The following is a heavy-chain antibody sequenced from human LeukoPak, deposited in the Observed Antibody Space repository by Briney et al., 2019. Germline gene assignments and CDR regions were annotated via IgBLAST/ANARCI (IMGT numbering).Heavy chain of an antibody. CDR2: IKQDGSEK. J-gene: IGHJ6*03. V-gene: IGHV3-7*01. D-gene: IGHD3-10*01. Sequence: GGSLRLSCAASGFTFSSYWMSWVRQAPGKGLEWVANIKQDGSEKYYVDSVKGRFTISRDNAKNSRYLQMNSLRAEDTAVYYCARDQMVRGPYYYYYYMDVWGKGTTVTVSS. CDR3: ARDQMVRGPYYYYYYMDV. CDR1: GFTFSSYW.